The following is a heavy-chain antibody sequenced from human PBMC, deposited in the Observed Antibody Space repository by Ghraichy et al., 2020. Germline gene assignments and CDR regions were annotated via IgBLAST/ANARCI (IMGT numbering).Heavy chain of an antibody. Sequence: SETLSLTCTVSGGSISSYYWSWIRQPPGKGLEWIGYIYHSGSTNYNPSLKSRVTISVDTSKNQFSLKLSSVTAADTAVYYCAISDYDAFDFWGQGTMVTVSS. CDR1: GGSISSYY. D-gene: IGHD4-11*01. V-gene: IGHV4-59*01. CDR3: AISDYDAFDF. J-gene: IGHJ3*01. CDR2: IYHSGST.